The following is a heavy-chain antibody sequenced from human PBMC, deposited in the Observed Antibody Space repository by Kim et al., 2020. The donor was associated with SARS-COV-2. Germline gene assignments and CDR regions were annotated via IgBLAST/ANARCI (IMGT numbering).Heavy chain of an antibody. CDR3: AKGKGLAAMPTIALEL. CDR2: INPSDGST. Sequence: ASVKVSCKASGYTFTRYYLHWVRQAPGQGLEWMGMINPSDGSTVYSQQFKGRVTMTRDTSTTTIYMDMSNLRSDDTAVFYCAKGKGLAAMPTIALELWGQGTLLTVSS. CDR1: GYTFTRYY. V-gene: IGHV1-46*01. D-gene: IGHD2-2*01. J-gene: IGHJ4*02.